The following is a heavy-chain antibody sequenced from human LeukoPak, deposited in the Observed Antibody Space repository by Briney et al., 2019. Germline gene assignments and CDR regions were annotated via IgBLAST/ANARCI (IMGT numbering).Heavy chain of an antibody. CDR1: GFTFGSYW. CDR3: AKDHYWSIDY. Sequence: GGSLRLSCAASGFTFGSYWMQWVRQTPEKGLVWVAHINNDGSNTIYADSVRGRFTISRDIAKNTLYLQMNSLRAEDTGVYYCAKDHYWSIDYWGRGTLVTVSS. V-gene: IGHV3-74*01. J-gene: IGHJ4*02. CDR2: INNDGSNT. D-gene: IGHD3-3*01.